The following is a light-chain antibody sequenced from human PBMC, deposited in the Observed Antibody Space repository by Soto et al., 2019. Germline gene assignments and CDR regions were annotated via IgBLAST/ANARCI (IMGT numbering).Light chain of an antibody. CDR1: QSISTW. CDR2: KAS. CDR3: QQYSRYSWT. V-gene: IGKV1-5*03. J-gene: IGKJ1*01. Sequence: DLQMTQSPSSLSASVGDRVTITCRASQSISTWLAWYQQKPGKAPKLLIYKASSLETGVPSRFSGSGSGTEFSLTISSLQPDDFATYYCQQYSRYSWTFGRGTKVEIK.